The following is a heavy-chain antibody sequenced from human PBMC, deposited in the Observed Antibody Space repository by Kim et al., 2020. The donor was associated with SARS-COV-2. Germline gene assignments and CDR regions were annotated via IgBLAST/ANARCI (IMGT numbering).Heavy chain of an antibody. CDR2: ISNTGGHT. Sequence: GESLKISCIASGFNFNNYAVGWVRQVPGQGLEWVSVISNTGGHTYYGDSVKGRFTISRDNSRNTLYLQMDSLRVEDTAVYFCAKKGTTLTAYSRYYYFD. CDR1: GFNFNNYA. V-gene: IGHV3-23*01. CDR3: AKKGTTLTAYSRYYYFD. D-gene: IGHD3-9*01. J-gene: IGHJ4*01.